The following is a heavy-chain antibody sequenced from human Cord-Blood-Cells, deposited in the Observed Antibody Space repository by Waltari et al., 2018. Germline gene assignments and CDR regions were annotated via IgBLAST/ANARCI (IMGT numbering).Heavy chain of an antibody. CDR1: GGSISSYY. CDR2: IYYRGST. V-gene: IGHV4-59*01. Sequence: QVQLQESGPGLVKPSETLSLTCTVSGGSISSYYWSWIRQPPGKGLEWIGYIYYRGSTNYNPSLKSRVTISVDTSKNQFSLKLSSVTAADTAVYYCARDYISGGTGDENWFDPWGQGTLVTVSS. D-gene: IGHD7-27*01. J-gene: IGHJ5*02. CDR3: ARDYISGGTGDENWFDP.